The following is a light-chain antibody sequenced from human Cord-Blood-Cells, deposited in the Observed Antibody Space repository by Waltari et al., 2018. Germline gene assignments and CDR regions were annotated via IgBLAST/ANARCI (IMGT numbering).Light chain of an antibody. J-gene: IGKJ4*01. Sequence: EIVMTQSPATLSVSPGERATLSCRASQSVSSTLAWYQQKPDQAPRLLIYGASTRATGIPARCSSSGSGTEFTLTISSLQSEDFAVYYCQQYNNWLTFGGGTKVEIK. CDR2: GAS. CDR1: QSVSST. V-gene: IGKV3-15*01. CDR3: QQYNNWLT.